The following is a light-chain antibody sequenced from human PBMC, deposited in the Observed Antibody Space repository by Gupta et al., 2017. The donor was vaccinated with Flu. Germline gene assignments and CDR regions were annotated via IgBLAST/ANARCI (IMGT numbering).Light chain of an antibody. Sequence: NSNNVGNQGAAWLQQHQGHPPKVLSDRNNSRPSGISERFSASRSGNTASLTITGLQAEDEADYYCSAWDSSLNEAVFGGGTKVTVL. J-gene: IGLJ3*02. CDR2: RNN. V-gene: IGLV10-54*04. CDR1: SNNVGNQG. CDR3: SAWDSSLNEAV.